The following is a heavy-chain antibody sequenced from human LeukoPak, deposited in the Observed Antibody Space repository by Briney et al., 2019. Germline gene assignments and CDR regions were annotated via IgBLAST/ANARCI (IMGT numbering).Heavy chain of an antibody. D-gene: IGHD6-19*01. Sequence: GGSLRLSCAASGFRFSSYDIHWVRQAPGKGLEWVTFIESDGTKEYYADSVKGRFTISRDNSKNTVYVQMNTLRAEDTAVYYCAKEGSGWYYLDYWGQGTVVTISS. CDR2: IESDGTKE. V-gene: IGHV3-30*02. J-gene: IGHJ4*02. CDR1: GFRFSSYD. CDR3: AKEGSGWYYLDY.